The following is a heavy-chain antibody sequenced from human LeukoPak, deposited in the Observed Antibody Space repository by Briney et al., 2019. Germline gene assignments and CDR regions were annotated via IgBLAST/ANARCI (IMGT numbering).Heavy chain of an antibody. J-gene: IGHJ6*02. CDR1: GFTFDDYA. CDR3: AKELASIRYYYYGMDV. V-gene: IGHV3-43*02. D-gene: IGHD5-12*01. CDR2: ISGNSDSA. Sequence: GGSLRLSCVVSGFTFDDYAIHWVRQAPGKGLEWVSLISGNSDSAYYADSVKGRFTISRDNSRNSVFLEMNSLKTEDSALYYCAKELASIRYYYYGMDVWGQGTTVTVSS.